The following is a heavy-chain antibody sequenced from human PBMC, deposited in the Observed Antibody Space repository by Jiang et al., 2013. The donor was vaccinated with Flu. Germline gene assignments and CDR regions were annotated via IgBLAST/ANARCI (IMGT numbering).Heavy chain of an antibody. V-gene: IGHV6-1*01. CDR3: ARGIVYAIDV. J-gene: IGHJ6*02. D-gene: IGHD1-26*01. Sequence: QTLSLTCAISGDSVSNNSAVWDWIRQSPSRGLEWLGKTYYKSKWYVESAVSVKSRITITADTSKNQFSLHLNSVTPEDTAVYYYARGIVYAIDVWGQGTTVTVSS. CDR2: TYYKSKWYV. CDR1: GDSVSNNSAV.